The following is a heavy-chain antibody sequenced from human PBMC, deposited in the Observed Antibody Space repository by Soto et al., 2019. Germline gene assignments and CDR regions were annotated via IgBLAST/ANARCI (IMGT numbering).Heavy chain of an antibody. Sequence: QITLKESGPTLVRPTQTLTLTCTFSGFSLSTTGVGVGWIRQPPGKALEWLALMYWDDDKRYSPSLKSRLTITKDTSTNEVVQTMINSDPVDTATYYYSQRLRDYGLGRERANHFDPLSQGTLVPVS. V-gene: IGHV2-5*02. J-gene: IGHJ5*02. D-gene: IGHD3-10*01. CDR2: MYWDDDK. CDR1: GFSLSTTGVG. CDR3: SQRLRDYGLGRERANHFDP.